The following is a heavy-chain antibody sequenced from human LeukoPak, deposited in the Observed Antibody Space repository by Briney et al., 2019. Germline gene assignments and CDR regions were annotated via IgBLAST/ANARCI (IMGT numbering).Heavy chain of an antibody. J-gene: IGHJ4*02. V-gene: IGHV3-30*04. CDR3: ARGGVDTAMVLDY. CDR1: GFTFSSYA. D-gene: IGHD5-18*01. CDR2: LSYDGSNK. Sequence: PGGSLRLSCAASGFTFSSYAMHWVRQAPGKGLEWVAVLSYDGSNKYYADSVKGRFTISRDNSKNTLYLQMNSLRAEDTAVYYCARGGVDTAMVLDYWGQGTLVTVSS.